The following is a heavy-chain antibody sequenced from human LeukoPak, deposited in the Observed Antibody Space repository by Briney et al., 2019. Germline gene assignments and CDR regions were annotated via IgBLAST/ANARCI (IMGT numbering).Heavy chain of an antibody. D-gene: IGHD6-19*01. CDR2: INQDGSEK. CDR3: AAGFRSGWIPQH. Sequence: GGSLRLSCAASGFTFSSYWMTWVRQAPGKGLEWVANINQDGSEKYYVDSVKGRFTISRDNAKNSLYLQMNSLRIEDTAVYYCAAGFRSGWIPQHRGQGTLVTVSS. V-gene: IGHV3-7*02. CDR1: GFTFSSYW. J-gene: IGHJ1*01.